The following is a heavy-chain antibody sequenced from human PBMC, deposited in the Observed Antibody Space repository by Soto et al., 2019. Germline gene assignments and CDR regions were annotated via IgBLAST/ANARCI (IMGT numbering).Heavy chain of an antibody. CDR1: GFTFSSYG. J-gene: IGHJ6*02. CDR2: IWYDGSNK. CDR3: ARVRDYYDSSGYYTSLHGMDV. D-gene: IGHD3-22*01. Sequence: GGSLRLSCAASGFTFSSYGMHWVRQAPGKGLEWVAVIWYDGSNKYYADSVKGRFTISRDNSKNTLYLQMNSLRAEDTAVYYCARVRDYYDSSGYYTSLHGMDVWGQGTTVTVSS. V-gene: IGHV3-33*01.